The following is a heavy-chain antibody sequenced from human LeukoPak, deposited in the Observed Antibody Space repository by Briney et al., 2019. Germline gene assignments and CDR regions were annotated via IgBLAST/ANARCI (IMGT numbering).Heavy chain of an antibody. CDR2: ISGSGGST. V-gene: IGHV3-23*01. J-gene: IGHJ4*02. CDR3: AKDLAYRIYDY. CDR1: GFTFSSYA. Sequence: GGSLRLSCAASGFTFSSYAMSWVRKAPGKGLEGVSAISGSGGSTYYADSVKGRFTISRDNSKNTLYLQMNSLRAEDTAVYYCAKDLAYRIYDYWGQGTLVTVSS. D-gene: IGHD5-12*01.